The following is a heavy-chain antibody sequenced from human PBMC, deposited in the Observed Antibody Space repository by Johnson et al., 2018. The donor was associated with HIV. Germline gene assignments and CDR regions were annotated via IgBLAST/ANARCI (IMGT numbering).Heavy chain of an antibody. D-gene: IGHD3-16*01. J-gene: IGHJ3*02. CDR3: ARDWGRFGQWWGDAFDI. V-gene: IGHV3-20*04. Sequence: MLLVESGGGVVQPGGSLRLSCAASGFTFDDYGMSWVRQAQGKGLEWVSGINWNGGSTGYADSVKGRFTISRDNAKNSLYLQMNSLRAEDTALYYWARDWGRFGQWWGDAFDIWGRGTRVTVSS. CDR2: INWNGGST. CDR1: GFTFDDYG.